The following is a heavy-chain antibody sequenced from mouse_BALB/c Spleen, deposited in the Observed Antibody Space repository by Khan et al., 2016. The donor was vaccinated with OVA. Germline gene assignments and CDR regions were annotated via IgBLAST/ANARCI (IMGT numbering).Heavy chain of an antibody. Sequence: QVQLKESGPGLVAPSQSLSITYTVSGFSLTDYAVSWIRQPPGKGLEWLGVIWGGGSKYYNSALKSRLSISKDNSKSQVFLKMNSLHTDDTAMYYCANDPPYYAMDYWGQGTSVTVSS. J-gene: IGHJ4*01. CDR1: GFSLTDYA. CDR3: ANDPPYYAMDY. V-gene: IGHV2-6-5*01. CDR2: IWGGGSK.